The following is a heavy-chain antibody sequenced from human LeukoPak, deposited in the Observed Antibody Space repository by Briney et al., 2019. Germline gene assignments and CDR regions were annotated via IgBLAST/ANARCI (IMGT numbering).Heavy chain of an antibody. CDR2: IYPGDSET. CDR1: GYSFTSYW. J-gene: IGHJ4*02. Sequence: GESLKISCQGSGYSFTSYWIGWVRQMPGKGLEWMGIIYPGDSETRYSPSFQGQVTISADKSISTAYLQWRSLKASDTAIYFCARQGSTGSYSAYWGQGTLVSVSS. CDR3: ARQGSTGSYSAY. D-gene: IGHD1-26*01. V-gene: IGHV5-51*01.